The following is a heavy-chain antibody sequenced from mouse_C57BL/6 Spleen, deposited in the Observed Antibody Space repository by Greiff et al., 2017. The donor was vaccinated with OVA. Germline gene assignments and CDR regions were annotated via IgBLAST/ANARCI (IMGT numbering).Heavy chain of an antibody. CDR3: TVYGNLPYYAMDY. Sequence: EVQLQQSGAELVRPGASVKLSCTASGFNIKDDYMHWVKQRPEQGLEWIGWIDPENGDTEYASKFQGKATITADTSSNTAYLQLSSLTSEDTAVYYCTVYGNLPYYAMDYWGQGTSVTVSS. CDR1: GFNIKDDY. D-gene: IGHD2-1*01. J-gene: IGHJ4*01. V-gene: IGHV14-4*01. CDR2: IDPENGDT.